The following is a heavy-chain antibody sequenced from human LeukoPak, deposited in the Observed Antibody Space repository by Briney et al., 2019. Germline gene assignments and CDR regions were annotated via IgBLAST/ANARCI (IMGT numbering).Heavy chain of an antibody. D-gene: IGHD4-11*01. J-gene: IGHJ4*02. V-gene: IGHV4-61*08. CDR3: ASADYTNYYFDF. Sequence: SETLSLTCTVSGGSISSGGYYWSWIRQHPGKGLEWIGYIYYSGSTYYNPSLKSRVTVSVDTSKNQLSLKLRSVTAADTAVYYCASADYTNYYFDFWGQGTLVTVSS. CDR1: GGSISSGGYY. CDR2: IYYSGST.